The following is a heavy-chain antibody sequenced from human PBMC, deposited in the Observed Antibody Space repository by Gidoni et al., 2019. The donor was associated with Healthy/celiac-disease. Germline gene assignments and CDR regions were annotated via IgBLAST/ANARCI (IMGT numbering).Heavy chain of an antibody. D-gene: IGHD2-2*01. Sequence: QVTLKESGPVLVNPPETPTLTCTATGFPPSNARMGGTGIRQPPGKALEWLAHIFSNDEKSYSTSLKSRLTISKDTSKSQVVLTMTNMDPVDTATYYCARIAIDIVVVPAGSYYYYGMDVWGQGTTVTVSS. V-gene: IGHV2-26*01. CDR2: IFSNDEK. J-gene: IGHJ6*02. CDR3: ARIAIDIVVVPAGSYYYYGMDV. CDR1: GFPPSNARMG.